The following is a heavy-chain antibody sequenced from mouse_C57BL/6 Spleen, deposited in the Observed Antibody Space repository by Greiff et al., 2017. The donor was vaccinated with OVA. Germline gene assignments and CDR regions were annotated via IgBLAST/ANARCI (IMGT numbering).Heavy chain of an antibody. V-gene: IGHV3-6*01. D-gene: IGHD2-5*01. Sequence: VQLQQSGPGLVKPSPSLSLSCSVTGYSITSGYYWNWIRQFPGNQLECMGYIPYDGSTNYNPSLKNRITITRDTSKNQCFLKLNSVTTEDTATYYCAREDIETRDYWGQGTTLTVSS. J-gene: IGHJ2*01. CDR2: IPYDGST. CDR1: GYSITSGYY. CDR3: AREDIETRDY.